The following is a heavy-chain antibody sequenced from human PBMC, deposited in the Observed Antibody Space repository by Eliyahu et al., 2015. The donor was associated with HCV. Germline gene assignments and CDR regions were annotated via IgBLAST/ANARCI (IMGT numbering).Heavy chain of an antibody. CDR3: ARDPHETTVTLYGMDV. D-gene: IGHD4-17*01. CDR2: IYYSGST. CDR1: GGSXSSGGYY. J-gene: IGHJ6*02. Sequence: QVQLQESGPGLVXPSQTLSLTCTVXGGSXSSGGYYWSWIRQHPGKGLEWIGYIYYSGSTYYNPSLKSRVTISVDTSKNQFSLKLSSVTAADTAVYYCARDPHETTVTLYGMDVWDQGTTVTVSS. V-gene: IGHV4-31*03.